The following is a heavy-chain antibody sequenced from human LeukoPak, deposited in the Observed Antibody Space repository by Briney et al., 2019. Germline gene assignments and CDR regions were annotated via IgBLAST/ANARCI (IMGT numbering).Heavy chain of an antibody. CDR3: ARHLRGLDL. J-gene: IGHJ5*02. D-gene: IGHD3-10*01. CDR1: GNSFKTNW. CDR2: IYAADSDT. Sequence: GESLNISFQAPGNSFKTNWISWVRQMPGKGLEWMAIIYAADSDTRYSPSFQAQVTLSVDKSITTVYLQWSSLKASDTAVYYCARHLRGLDLWGQGTLVTVSS. V-gene: IGHV5-51*01.